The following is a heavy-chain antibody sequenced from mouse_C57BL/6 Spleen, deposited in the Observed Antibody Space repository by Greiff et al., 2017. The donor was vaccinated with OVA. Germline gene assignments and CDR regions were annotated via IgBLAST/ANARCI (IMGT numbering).Heavy chain of an antibody. Sequence: VQLQQSGPELVKPGASVKISCKASGYTFTDYYMNWVKQSHGKSLEWIGDINPNNGGTSYNQKFKGKATLTVDKSSSTAYMELRSLTSEDSAVYYCARRGLMDYRGQGTSVTVSS. J-gene: IGHJ4*01. CDR2: INPNNGGT. CDR3: ARRGLMDY. CDR1: GYTFTDYY. V-gene: IGHV1-26*01.